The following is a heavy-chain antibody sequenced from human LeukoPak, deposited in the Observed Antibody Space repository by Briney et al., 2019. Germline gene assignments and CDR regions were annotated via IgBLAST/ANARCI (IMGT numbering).Heavy chain of an antibody. CDR1: GFTFSTSW. D-gene: IGHD6-13*01. CDR3: ARRIAAAAAPYYFDY. CDR2: IKKDGSET. J-gene: IGHJ4*02. V-gene: IGHV3-7*01. Sequence: GGSLRLSCAASGFTFSTSWMSWVRQVPGKGLEWVANIKKDGSETYYVDSVKGRFTISRDNSKTTLYLQMNSLRAEDTAVYYCARRIAAAAAPYYFDYWGQGTLVTVSS.